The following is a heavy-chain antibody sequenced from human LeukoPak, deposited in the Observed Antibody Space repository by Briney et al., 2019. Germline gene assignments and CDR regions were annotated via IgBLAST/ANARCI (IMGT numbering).Heavy chain of an antibody. Sequence: PGGSLRLSRAASGFTFRTYGMHWVREAPGKGLEWVAFIRYDGSNIYYADSVKGRFTNSRDNPKNTLYLQMNSLRVEDTAVYYCAKDDYGLWFGDPWGQGTLVTVSS. J-gene: IGHJ5*02. CDR1: GFTFRTYG. CDR2: IRYDGSNI. D-gene: IGHD3-10*01. V-gene: IGHV3-30*02. CDR3: AKDDYGLWFGDP.